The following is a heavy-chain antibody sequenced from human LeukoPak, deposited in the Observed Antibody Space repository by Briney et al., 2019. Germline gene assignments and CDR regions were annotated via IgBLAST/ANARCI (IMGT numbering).Heavy chain of an antibody. J-gene: IGHJ4*02. CDR2: ISYDGSNK. D-gene: IGHD6-19*01. CDR3: ARAGSGAAQY. Sequence: GGSLRLSRAASGFTFSDHYMDWVRQAPGKGLEWVAVISYDGSNKYYADSVKGRFTISRDNSKNTLYLQMNSLRAEDTAVYYCARAGSGAAQYWGQGTLVTVSS. CDR1: GFTFSDHY. V-gene: IGHV3-30-3*01.